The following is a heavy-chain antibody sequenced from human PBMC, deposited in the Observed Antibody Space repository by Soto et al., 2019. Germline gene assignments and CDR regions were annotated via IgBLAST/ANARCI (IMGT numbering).Heavy chain of an antibody. CDR1: GGSISSYY. Sequence: PSETLSLTCTVSGGSISSYYWSWIRQPPGKGLEWIGYIYYSGSTNYNPSLKSRVTISVDTSKNQFSLKLSSVTAADTAVYYCAREYCSGGSCHGGSGRYFDYWGQGTLLTVSS. CDR2: IYYSGST. J-gene: IGHJ4*02. V-gene: IGHV4-59*12. CDR3: AREYCSGGSCHGGSGRYFDY. D-gene: IGHD2-15*01.